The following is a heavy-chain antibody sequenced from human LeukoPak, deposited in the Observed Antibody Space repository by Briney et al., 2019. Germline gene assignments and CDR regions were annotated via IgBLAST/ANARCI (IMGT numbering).Heavy chain of an antibody. CDR1: GFTFSRSA. J-gene: IGHJ4*02. CDR2: INSNGGST. V-gene: IGHV3-64*01. CDR3: ARSGSGVYSSFLDY. Sequence: GGSLRLSCAASGFTFSRSAMHWVRQAPGKGLEYVSAINSNGGSTYYANSVKGRFTISRDNSKNTLYLQMGSLRAEDMALYYCARSGSGVYSSFLDYGGQGPLVTVS. D-gene: IGHD2-15*01.